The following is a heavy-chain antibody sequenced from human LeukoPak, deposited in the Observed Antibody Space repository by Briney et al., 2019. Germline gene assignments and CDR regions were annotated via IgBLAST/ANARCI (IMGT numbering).Heavy chain of an antibody. CDR1: GFTLSSYA. CDR2: IRATGGST. CDR3: AKGLSGSITETLYLDY. Sequence: GGSLRLSCAASGFTLSSYAMSWVRQAPGKGLEWVSGIRATGGSTYYADSVEGRFTISRDISKNTLFLQMNSQRAGDTAVYYCAKGLSGSITETLYLDYWGQGTLVTVSS. D-gene: IGHD1-20*01. J-gene: IGHJ4*02. V-gene: IGHV3-23*01.